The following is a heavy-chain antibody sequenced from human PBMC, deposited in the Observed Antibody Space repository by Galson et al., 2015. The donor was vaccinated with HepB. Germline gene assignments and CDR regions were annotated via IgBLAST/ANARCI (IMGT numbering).Heavy chain of an antibody. CDR1: GFTFKNYS. V-gene: IGHV3-23*01. CDR3: AKSGITVFSFDY. Sequence: SLRLSCAASGFTFKNYSLRWVRQAPGKGLEWVPGISGSGNTTYYADSVKGRFTISRDPSRNTVYLQMDSLRVEETAVYYCAKSGITVFSFDYWGQATLVTVSS. J-gene: IGHJ4*02. D-gene: IGHD3-9*01. CDR2: ISGSGNTT.